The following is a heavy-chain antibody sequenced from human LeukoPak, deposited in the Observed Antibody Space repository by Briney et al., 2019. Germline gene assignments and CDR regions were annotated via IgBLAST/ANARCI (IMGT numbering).Heavy chain of an antibody. V-gene: IGHV3-72*01. CDR1: GFTFSDHY. CDR2: IRKKANSYTT. J-gene: IGHJ5*01. Sequence: PGGSLRLSCAASGFTFSDHYMDWVRQAPVKGLEWVGRIRKKANSYTTDYAASVKGRFTISRDDSNNSVHLQMNSLKTEDTAVYFCARVLEGNMLWFDFLGQGTLVTVSS. D-gene: IGHD1/OR15-1a*01. CDR3: ARVLEGNMLWFDF.